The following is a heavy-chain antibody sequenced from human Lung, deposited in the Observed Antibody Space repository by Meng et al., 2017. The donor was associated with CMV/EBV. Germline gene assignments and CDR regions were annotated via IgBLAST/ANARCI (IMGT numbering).Heavy chain of an antibody. CDR1: RASISSFY. D-gene: IGHD1-1*01. V-gene: IGHV4-59*01. CDR3: ARGTGTTQHYFDY. Sequence: LXCTISRASISSFYWSWIRQPPGKRVQWIGYVSGSGSARYNPSFESRGTISRDRSRNQFYMNLNSVTAADTAMYFCARGTGTTQHYFDYWGQGMLVTVSS. J-gene: IGHJ4*02. CDR2: VSGSGSA.